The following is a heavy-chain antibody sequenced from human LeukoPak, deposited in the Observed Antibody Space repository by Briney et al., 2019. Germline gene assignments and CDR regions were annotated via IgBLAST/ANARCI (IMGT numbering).Heavy chain of an antibody. CDR3: AREALDAFDI. J-gene: IGHJ3*02. CDR2: ISSSSSTI. V-gene: IGHV3-48*04. Sequence: GGSLRLSCAASGFTFSSYSMNWVRQAPGKGLEWVSYISSSSSTIYYADSVKGRFAISRDNAKNSLYLQMTSLRAEDTAVYYCAREALDAFDIWGQGTMVTVSS. CDR1: GFTFSSYS.